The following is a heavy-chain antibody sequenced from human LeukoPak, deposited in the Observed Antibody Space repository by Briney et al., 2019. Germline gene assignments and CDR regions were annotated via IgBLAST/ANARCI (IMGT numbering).Heavy chain of an antibody. V-gene: IGHV1-46*01. CDR1: GYTFTRNTFTSYF. J-gene: IGHJ5*02. Sequence: ASVKVSCKASGYTFTRNTFTSYFMHWVRQAPGQGLEWMGIINPSGDSTTYAQKFQGRLTMTRDASTSTVYMELSSLRSEDTAVYYCARGGAAAATSLDPWGQGTLVTVSS. CDR3: ARGGAAAATSLDP. CDR2: INPSGDST. D-gene: IGHD6-13*01.